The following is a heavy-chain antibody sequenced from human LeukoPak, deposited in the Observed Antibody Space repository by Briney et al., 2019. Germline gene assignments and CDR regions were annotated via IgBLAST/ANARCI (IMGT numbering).Heavy chain of an antibody. D-gene: IGHD1-26*01. Sequence: GGSLRLSCAASGFTFSTYWMHWVRQAPGKGLVWVSRINPGGSRTDYADSVKGRFTISRDNAKNSLYLQMNSLRAEDTAVYYCAKGARYFRRGAGENWFDPWGQGTLVTVSS. V-gene: IGHV3-74*01. J-gene: IGHJ5*02. CDR2: INPGGSRT. CDR3: AKGARYFRRGAGENWFDP. CDR1: GFTFSTYW.